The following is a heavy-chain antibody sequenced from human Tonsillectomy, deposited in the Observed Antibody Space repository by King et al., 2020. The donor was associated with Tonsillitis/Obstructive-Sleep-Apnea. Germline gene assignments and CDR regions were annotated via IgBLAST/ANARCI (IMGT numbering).Heavy chain of an antibody. D-gene: IGHD4-17*01. J-gene: IGHJ6*03. CDR3: ANSRLRHSDGDYYYYMGV. CDR1: GFSLSTSGVG. CDR2: IYWDDDK. V-gene: IGHV2-5*02. Sequence: ITLKESGPTLVKPTQTLTLTCTFSGFSLSTSGVGVGWIRQPPGKALEWLALIYWDDDKRYSPSLKSRLTITKDTSKNQVVLTMTNMDPVDTATYYCANSRLRHSDGDYYYYMGVWGKGTTVTVSS.